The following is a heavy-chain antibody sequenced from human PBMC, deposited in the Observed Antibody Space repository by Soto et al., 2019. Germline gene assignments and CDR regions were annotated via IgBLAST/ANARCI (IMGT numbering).Heavy chain of an antibody. D-gene: IGHD6-13*01. Sequence: EVQLVESGGGLVQPGRSLRLSCTASGCTFGDYAMSWFRQAPGKGREWVGFIRSKAYGVTTEYAASVRGRFTISRDDSKSNDYLQMNSLKTEDTAVYYCTREDGRRAAAGSPGDYYYYGMDVWGQGTTVTVSS. CDR2: IRSKAYGVTT. V-gene: IGHV3-49*03. J-gene: IGHJ6*01. CDR3: TREDGRRAAAGSPGDYYYYGMDV. CDR1: GCTFGDYA.